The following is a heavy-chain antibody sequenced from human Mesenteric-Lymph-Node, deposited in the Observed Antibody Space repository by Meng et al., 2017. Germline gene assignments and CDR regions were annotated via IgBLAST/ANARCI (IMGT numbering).Heavy chain of an antibody. D-gene: IGHD2-15*01. CDR3: TRHSTMVGAVDY. V-gene: IGHV3-73*01. CDR2: IRTRPNNYAT. CDR1: EFSISGSA. Sequence: GESLKISCAASEFSISGSAMHWVRQASGKGLEWVGRIRTRPNNYATEYGASVKGRFTISRDDSKNTAYLQMNSLKTEDTAVYFCTRHSTMVGAVDYWGQGTLVTVSS. J-gene: IGHJ4*02.